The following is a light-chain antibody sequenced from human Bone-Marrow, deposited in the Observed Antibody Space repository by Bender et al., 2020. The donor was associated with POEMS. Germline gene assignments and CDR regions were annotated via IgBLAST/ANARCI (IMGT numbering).Light chain of an antibody. CDR2: SSH. CDR1: SSNIGAHA. CDR3: CSYAGSYT. V-gene: IGLV1-44*01. Sequence: QSVLTQSPSTSGTPGQRVTISCSGGSSNIGAHAVNWYQHLPGTAPKLLIYSSHRRPSEVPDRFSGSRSGTSASLAISGLQSEDEADYYCCSYAGSYTFGGGTKVTVL. J-gene: IGLJ2*01.